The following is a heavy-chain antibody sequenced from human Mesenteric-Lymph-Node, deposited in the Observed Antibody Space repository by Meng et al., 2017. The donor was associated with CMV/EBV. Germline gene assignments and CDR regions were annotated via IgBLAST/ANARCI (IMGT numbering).Heavy chain of an antibody. CDR3: ARGAGRITNLGVVMSWFDP. V-gene: IGHV5-51*01. J-gene: IGHJ5*02. D-gene: IGHD3-3*01. Sequence: GESLKISCKDSGYSFTSSWIAWVRQMAGKGPEWMGIIYPGDSDTRYSPSFQGQVTISADKSISTAYLQWSSLKASDTAVYYCARGAGRITNLGVVMSWFDPWGQGTLVTVSS. CDR1: GYSFTSSW. CDR2: IYPGDSDT.